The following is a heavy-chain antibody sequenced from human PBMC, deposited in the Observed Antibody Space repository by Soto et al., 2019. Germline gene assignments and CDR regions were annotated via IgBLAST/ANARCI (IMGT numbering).Heavy chain of an antibody. CDR3: ARDFSSGWYGGHDAFDI. V-gene: IGHV1-2*04. CDR1: GYTFTGYY. D-gene: IGHD6-19*01. Sequence: ASVKVSCKASGYTFTGYYLHWVRQAPGQGLEWMGWINPDSGGTNYAQKFQGWVTMTRDTSISTAYMELSRLRSDDTAVYYCARDFSSGWYGGHDAFDIWGKGTMVNVSS. CDR2: INPDSGGT. J-gene: IGHJ3*02.